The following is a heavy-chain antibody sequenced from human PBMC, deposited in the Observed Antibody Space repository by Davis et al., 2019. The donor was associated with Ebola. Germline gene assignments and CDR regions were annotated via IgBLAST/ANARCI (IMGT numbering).Heavy chain of an antibody. D-gene: IGHD3-22*01. CDR3: ARQSDSSGYYFQSGLGV. Sequence: GGSLRLSCKGSGYSFTTYWIAWVRQMPGKGPEWMGIIYSGDSDTRYSPSFQGQVTLSADKSISTAYLQWSSLKASDTAMYYCARQSDSSGYYFQSGLGVWGKGTTVTVSS. CDR1: GYSFTTYW. CDR2: IYSGDSDT. J-gene: IGHJ6*04. V-gene: IGHV5-51*01.